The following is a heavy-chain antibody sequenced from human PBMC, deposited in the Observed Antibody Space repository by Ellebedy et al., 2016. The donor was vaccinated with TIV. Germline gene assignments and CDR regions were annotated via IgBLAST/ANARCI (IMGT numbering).Heavy chain of an antibody. Sequence: SQTLSLTXAISGDSVSSNSAAWNWIRQSPSRGLEWLGRTYYRSKWYNNYAVSVESRITINPDTSKNQFSLKLPSVSAADTAVYYCARGRTGVPAKPSYCDSWGQGSRVTVSS. D-gene: IGHD2-8*01. V-gene: IGHV6-1*01. CDR3: ARGRTGVPAKPSYCDS. J-gene: IGHJ4*02. CDR1: GDSVSSNSAA. CDR2: TYYRSKWYN.